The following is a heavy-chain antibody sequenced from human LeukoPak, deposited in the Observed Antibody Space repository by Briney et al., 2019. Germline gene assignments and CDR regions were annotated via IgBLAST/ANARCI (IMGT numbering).Heavy chain of an antibody. J-gene: IGHJ3*02. CDR1: GASISSGGFL. Sequence: PSETLSLTCTVSGASISSGGFLWHWIRQLPGMDLEWIGSIYYTGNAGYNPSLKSRVTISGDTSMNQFSLKLTSVTAADTAVYYCAREKACSTTSCYAFDIWGQGTLVTVSS. CDR2: IYYTGNA. D-gene: IGHD2-2*01. CDR3: AREKACSTTSCYAFDI. V-gene: IGHV4-31*03.